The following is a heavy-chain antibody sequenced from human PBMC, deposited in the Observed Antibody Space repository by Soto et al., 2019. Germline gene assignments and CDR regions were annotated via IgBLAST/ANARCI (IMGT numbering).Heavy chain of an antibody. CDR3: ARSGVIRRNWQLVLLGHYFDY. J-gene: IGHJ4*02. CDR1: GGSFSGYY. CDR2: INHSGST. V-gene: IGHV4-34*01. D-gene: IGHD6-6*01. Sequence: QVQLQQWGAGLLKPSETLSLTCAVYGGSFSGYYWSWIRQPPGKGLEWIGEINHSGSTNYNPSLKSRVTISVDTSKNQFSLKLSSVTAADTAVYYCARSGVIRRNWQLVLLGHYFDYWGQGTLVTVSS.